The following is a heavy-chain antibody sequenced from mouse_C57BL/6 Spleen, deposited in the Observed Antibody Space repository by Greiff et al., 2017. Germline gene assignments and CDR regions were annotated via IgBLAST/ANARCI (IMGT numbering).Heavy chain of an antibody. J-gene: IGHJ2*01. CDR1: GFTFSDYG. V-gene: IGHV5-17*01. Sequence: EVKLVESGGGLVKPGGSLKLSCAASGFTFSDYGMHWVRQAPEKGLEWVAYISSGSSTIYYADTVKGRFTISRDNAKNTLFLQMTSLRSEDTAMYYCATSYYYGSSYSYFDYWGQGTTLTVSS. CDR2: ISSGSSTI. D-gene: IGHD1-1*01. CDR3: ATSYYYGSSYSYFDY.